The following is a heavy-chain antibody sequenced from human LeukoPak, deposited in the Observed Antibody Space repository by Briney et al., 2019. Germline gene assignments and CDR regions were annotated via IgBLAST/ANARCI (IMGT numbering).Heavy chain of an antibody. J-gene: IGHJ4*02. V-gene: IGHV3-33*06. D-gene: IGHD5-18*01. CDR2: IWYDGSNK. CDR3: AKVSGYSYGPFDY. CDR1: GFTFSSYG. Sequence: GRSLRLSCAASGFTFSSYGMHWVRQAPGKGLEWVAVIWYDGSNKYCADSVKGRFTISRDNSKNTLYLQMNSLRAEDTAVYYCAKVSGYSYGPFDYWGQGTLVTVSS.